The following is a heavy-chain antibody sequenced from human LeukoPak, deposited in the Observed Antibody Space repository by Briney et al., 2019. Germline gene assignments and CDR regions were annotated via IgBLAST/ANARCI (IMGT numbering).Heavy chain of an antibody. Sequence: PGGSLRLSCAASGFNFNSYTMHWVRQAPGKGLEGVAVISYDGSDKFYADSVKGRFTISRDNSKNTLYLEMNNLRTEDTAVYFCVRSWKLLQNFDSWGQGTLVTVSS. CDR1: GFNFNSYT. D-gene: IGHD1-26*01. CDR2: ISYDGSDK. J-gene: IGHJ4*02. V-gene: IGHV3-30*04. CDR3: VRSWKLLQNFDS.